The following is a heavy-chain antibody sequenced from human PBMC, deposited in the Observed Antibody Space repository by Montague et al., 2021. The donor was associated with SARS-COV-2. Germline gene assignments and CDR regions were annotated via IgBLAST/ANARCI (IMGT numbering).Heavy chain of an antibody. CDR1: GFTFSSYG. CDR3: AKDRTIVVVPAATFDY. J-gene: IGHJ4*02. V-gene: IGHV3-30*18. D-gene: IGHD2-2*01. CDR2: ISYDGSNK. Sequence: SLRLSCAASGFTFSSYGMHWVRQASGKGLEWVAVISYDGSNKYYADSVKGRFTISRDNSKNTLYLQMNSLRAEDTAVYYCAKDRTIVVVPAATFDYWGQGTLVTVSS.